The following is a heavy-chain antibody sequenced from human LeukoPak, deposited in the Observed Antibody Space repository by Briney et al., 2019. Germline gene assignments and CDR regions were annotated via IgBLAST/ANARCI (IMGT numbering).Heavy chain of an antibody. CDR1: GYSISNGYY. V-gene: IGHV4-38-2*02. J-gene: IGHJ4*02. Sequence: SETLSLTCTVSGYSISNGYYWGWIRPPPGKGMEWIGRIYTSGSTNYNPSLKSRVTISVDTSKNQFSLKLSSVTAADTAVYYCVRESSPGYCSSTSCPFDYWGQGTLVTVSS. CDR3: VRESSPGYCSSTSCPFDY. CDR2: IYTSGST. D-gene: IGHD2-2*01.